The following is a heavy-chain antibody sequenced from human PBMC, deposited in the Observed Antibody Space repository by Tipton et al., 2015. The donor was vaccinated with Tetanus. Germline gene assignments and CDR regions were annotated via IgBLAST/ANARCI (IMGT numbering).Heavy chain of an antibody. Sequence: QSGPEVKKPGASVRFSCKASGYTFTDFHVHWVRQAAGKGLEWMGLIDPEDGETVYAEKFQGRVTITADTSTDTAYMELRSLRFDDTATYYCSTDINGEAYWGQGTPVTVSS. CDR3: STDINGEAY. J-gene: IGHJ4*02. V-gene: IGHV1-69-2*01. D-gene: IGHD3-10*01. CDR1: GYTFTDFH. CDR2: IDPEDGET.